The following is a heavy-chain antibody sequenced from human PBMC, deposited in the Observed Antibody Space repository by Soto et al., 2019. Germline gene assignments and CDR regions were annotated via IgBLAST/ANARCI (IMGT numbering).Heavy chain of an antibody. V-gene: IGHV3-15*01. Sequence: GGSLRLSCAASGFTFSVGWMTWVRQAPGKGLEWVGRIKSKADGGTVDYAVPVKGRFTISRDDSKNTLFLQMNSLKTEDTAVYYCTLVGHHNGYETSYYWGRGTLVTVSS. CDR1: GFTFSVGW. CDR2: IKSKADGGTV. CDR3: TLVGHHNGYETSYY. J-gene: IGHJ4*02. D-gene: IGHD5-12*01.